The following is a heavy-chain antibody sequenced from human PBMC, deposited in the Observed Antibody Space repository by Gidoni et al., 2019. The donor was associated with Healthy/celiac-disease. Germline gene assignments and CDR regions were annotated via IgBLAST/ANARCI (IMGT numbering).Heavy chain of an antibody. D-gene: IGHD5-12*01. CDR1: GFTFSSYA. CDR3: ARTGGYEFDY. Sequence: QVQLVESGGGVVQPGRSLRLSFPASGFTFSSYAMHWVRQAPGKGLEWVAVISYDGSNKYYADSVKGRFTISRDNSKNTLYLQMNSLRAEDTAVYYCARTGGYEFDYWGQGTLVTVSS. J-gene: IGHJ4*02. V-gene: IGHV3-30*04. CDR2: ISYDGSNK.